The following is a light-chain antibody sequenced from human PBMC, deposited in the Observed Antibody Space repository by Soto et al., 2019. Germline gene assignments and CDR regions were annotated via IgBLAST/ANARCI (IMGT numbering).Light chain of an antibody. V-gene: IGKV3-11*01. CDR3: QQRSDWPWT. Sequence: EIVLTQSPATLSLSPGERATLSCRASQSVSDSLVWYQQKLGQVPRLLIYGASNRATGIPARFSGSGSGTDFTLTISSLEPEDFAVYYCQQRSDWPWTFGQGTKVEIK. CDR2: GAS. CDR1: QSVSDS. J-gene: IGKJ1*01.